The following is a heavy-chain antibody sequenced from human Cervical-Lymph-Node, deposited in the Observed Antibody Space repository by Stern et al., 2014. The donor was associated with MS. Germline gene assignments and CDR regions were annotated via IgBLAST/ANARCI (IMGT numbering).Heavy chain of an antibody. V-gene: IGHV5-51*01. Sequence: QLVQSGAEVKKPGESLRISCKGSGYSFTTYWIVWVRQMPGKGLEWMGIIYPGDSDTTYSPSFQGQVTISADKSISTAYLQWSSLKASDTAMYYCARRDSSGWYGLAVWGQGTTVTVSS. CDR3: ARRDSSGWYGLAV. CDR1: GYSFTTYW. J-gene: IGHJ6*02. D-gene: IGHD6-19*01. CDR2: IYPGDSDT.